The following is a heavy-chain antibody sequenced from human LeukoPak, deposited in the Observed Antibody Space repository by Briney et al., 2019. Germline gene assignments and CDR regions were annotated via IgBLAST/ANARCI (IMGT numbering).Heavy chain of an antibody. CDR1: GGSISSSSYY. Sequence: PSETLSLTCTVSGGSISSSSYYWGWIRQPPGKGLEWIGSIYYSGSTYYNPSLKSRVTISVDTSKNQFSLKLSSVTAAGTAVYYCVDGMAGTRFDYWGQGTLVTVSS. V-gene: IGHV4-39*01. J-gene: IGHJ4*02. D-gene: IGHD6-19*01. CDR2: IYYSGST. CDR3: VDGMAGTRFDY.